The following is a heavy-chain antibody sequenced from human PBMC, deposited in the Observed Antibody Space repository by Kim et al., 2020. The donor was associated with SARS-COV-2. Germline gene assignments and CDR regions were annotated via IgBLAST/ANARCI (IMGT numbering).Heavy chain of an antibody. CDR1: GGSISSSSYY. CDR3: ARHVAIGYCSGGSCYKALYYFDY. D-gene: IGHD2-15*01. CDR2: IYYSGST. Sequence: SETLSLTCTVSGGSISSSSYYWGWIRQPPGKGLEWIGSIYYSGSTYYNPSLKSRVTISVDTSKNQFSLKLSSVTAADTAVYYCARHVAIGYCSGGSCYKALYYFDYWGQGTLVTVST. V-gene: IGHV4-39*01. J-gene: IGHJ4*02.